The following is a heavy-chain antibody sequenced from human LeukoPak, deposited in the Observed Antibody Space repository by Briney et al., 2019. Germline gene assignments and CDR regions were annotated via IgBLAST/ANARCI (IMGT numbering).Heavy chain of an antibody. V-gene: IGHV4-31*03. CDR1: GGSIRIGGYF. CDR3: ARGLKYDWLVGNNWFDP. D-gene: IGHD6-19*01. J-gene: IGHJ5*02. Sequence: SETLSLTCTVSGGSIRIGGYFWNWIRHHPGKGLEWIGNIYYTGATYDNPSLKGRVAMSVDAAKSQFSLNLTSVTAEDTAVYFCARGLKYDWLVGNNWFDPWGQGILVTVSS. CDR2: IYYTGAT.